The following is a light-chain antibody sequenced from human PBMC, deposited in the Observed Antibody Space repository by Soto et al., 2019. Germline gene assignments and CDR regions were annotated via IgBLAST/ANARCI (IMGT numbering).Light chain of an antibody. Sequence: DVQMTQSPSSLSASVGDRVTIACRASQPCGNYFNWYQQKPGEAPKVLIFAASILRSGVPSRFSGSGYGTDFTLTINNLHPEDSATYYCQQTHAVPLTFGQRTRL. CDR1: QPCGNY. CDR3: QQTHAVPLT. CDR2: AAS. V-gene: IGKV1-39*01. J-gene: IGKJ5*01.